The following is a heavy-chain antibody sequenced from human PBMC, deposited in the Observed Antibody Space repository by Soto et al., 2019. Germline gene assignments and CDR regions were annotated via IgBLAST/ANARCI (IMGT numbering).Heavy chain of an antibody. CDR1: GFTFSSYA. CDR3: AKDISGTYYDFDY. J-gene: IGHJ4*02. Sequence: PVGSLRLSCAVSGFTFSSYAMSWVRQAPGKGLEWVSVISGSGGDTYYAASVKGRFTIARDNSKNTLYLQMNSLRADDTAVYYCAKDISGTYYDFDYWGQGTLVTVSS. V-gene: IGHV3-23*01. D-gene: IGHD1-26*01. CDR2: ISGSGGDT.